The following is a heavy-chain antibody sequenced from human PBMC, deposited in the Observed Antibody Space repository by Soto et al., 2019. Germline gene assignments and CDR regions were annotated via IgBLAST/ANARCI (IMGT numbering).Heavy chain of an antibody. CDR2: IYSGGRT. J-gene: IGHJ3*02. Sequence: EVQLVESGGGLIQPGGSLRLSCAASGFTVSSNYMSWVRQAPGKGLEWVSVIYSGGRTNYADSVKGRFTISRGNSKNTLYLQMNSLRAEDTAVYYCARDPGDYDAFDIWGQGTMVTVSS. CDR3: ARDPGDYDAFDI. V-gene: IGHV3-53*01. CDR1: GFTVSSNY. D-gene: IGHD4-17*01.